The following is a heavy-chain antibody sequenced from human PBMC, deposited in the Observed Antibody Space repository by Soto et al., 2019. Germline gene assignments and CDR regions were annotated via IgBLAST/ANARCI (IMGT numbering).Heavy chain of an antibody. D-gene: IGHD6-19*01. Sequence: GGSLRLSCAASGLTFSSYSMNWVRQAPGKGLERVSSISSSSTIYYADSVKGRFTISRDNVQNSLYLQMHSLRAEDTALYYCARERGSGWTFDYWGQGTLVTVSS. CDR1: GLTFSSYS. CDR3: ARERGSGWTFDY. CDR2: ISSSSTI. J-gene: IGHJ4*02. V-gene: IGHV3-48*01.